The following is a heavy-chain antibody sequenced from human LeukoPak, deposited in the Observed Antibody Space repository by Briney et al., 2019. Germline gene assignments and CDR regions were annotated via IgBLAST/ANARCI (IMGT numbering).Heavy chain of an antibody. Sequence: GGSLRLSCAASGFTFSCYAMSWVRQAPGKGLEWVSAISGSGGSTYYADSVKGRFTISRDNTKSTLYLQMNGLRAEDTAVYYCAKADEVASATIGPAGYWGQGTLVTVSS. D-gene: IGHD2-2*01. CDR3: AKADEVASATIGPAGY. V-gene: IGHV3-23*01. CDR1: GFTFSCYA. CDR2: ISGSGGST. J-gene: IGHJ4*02.